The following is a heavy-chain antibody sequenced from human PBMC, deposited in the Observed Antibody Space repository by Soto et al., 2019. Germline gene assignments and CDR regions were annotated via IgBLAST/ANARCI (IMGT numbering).Heavy chain of an antibody. D-gene: IGHD3-3*01. CDR1: GFTFSSYG. Sequence: QVQLVESGGGVVQPGRSLRLSCAASGFTFSSYGMHWVRQAPGKGLEWVAGISYAGSNKDYVDSVKGRFTISRDNSTNTLYLEMNSLRDEDTAVYYCAKDCAIFGVAGDPDGVDVWGQGTTVTVSS. V-gene: IGHV3-30*18. CDR2: ISYAGSNK. J-gene: IGHJ6*02. CDR3: AKDCAIFGVAGDPDGVDV.